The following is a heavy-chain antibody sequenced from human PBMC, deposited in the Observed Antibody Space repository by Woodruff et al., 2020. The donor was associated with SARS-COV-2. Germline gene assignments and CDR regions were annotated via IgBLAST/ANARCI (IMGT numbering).Heavy chain of an antibody. Sequence: GRFTISRDNSKSTLYLQMNSLSAEDTAVYYCAKDKEYGVVLPPFAYWGQGTLVT. J-gene: IGHJ4*02. V-gene: IGHV3-23*01. CDR3: AKDKEYGVVLPPFAY. D-gene: IGHD3-3*01.